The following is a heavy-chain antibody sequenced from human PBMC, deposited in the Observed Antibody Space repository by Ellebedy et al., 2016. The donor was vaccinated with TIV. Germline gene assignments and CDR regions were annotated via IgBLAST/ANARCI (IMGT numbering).Heavy chain of an antibody. J-gene: IGHJ2*01. CDR1: GDSTGIYY. V-gene: IGHV4-4*07. D-gene: IGHD3-10*01. CDR3: ARVPTMLRRVLTWYFDL. CDR2: IFTTGTT. Sequence: SETLSLXCSVSGDSTGIYYWHWIRQPAGKGLEWVGRIFTTGTTDYNPSLKSRVSMSLDTSKNQFSLKLSSVTAADTAVYYCARVPTMLRRVLTWYFDLWGRGTLVTVSS.